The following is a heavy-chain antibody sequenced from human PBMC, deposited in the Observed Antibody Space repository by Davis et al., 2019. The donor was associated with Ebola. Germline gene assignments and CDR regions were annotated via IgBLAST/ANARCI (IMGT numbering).Heavy chain of an antibody. D-gene: IGHD5-18*01. CDR2: TYYTSKWFN. J-gene: IGHJ6*04. Sequence: PSETLSLTCAISGDSVSGSNGAWNWVRQSPSRGLEWLGRTYYTSKWFNDYAVSVKGRITVNADISKNQFSLQLDSVTPEDTALYYCARGWLRRGMDVWGEGTTVTVSS. CDR3: ARGWLRRGMDV. V-gene: IGHV6-1*01. CDR1: GDSVSGSNGA.